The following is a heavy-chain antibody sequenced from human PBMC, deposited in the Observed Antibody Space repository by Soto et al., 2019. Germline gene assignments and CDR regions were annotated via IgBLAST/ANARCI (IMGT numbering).Heavy chain of an antibody. CDR2: IYSGGST. CDR3: AGRVGATNYGMDV. CDR1: GFTFSSYA. V-gene: IGHV3-23*05. D-gene: IGHD1-26*01. J-gene: IGHJ6*02. Sequence: LRLSCAASGFTFSSYAMNWVRQAPGKGLECVSTIYSGGSTYYADSVKGRFTISRDNSKNTLYLQMNNLRAEDTAVYYCAGRVGATNYGMDVWGQGTTVTVSS.